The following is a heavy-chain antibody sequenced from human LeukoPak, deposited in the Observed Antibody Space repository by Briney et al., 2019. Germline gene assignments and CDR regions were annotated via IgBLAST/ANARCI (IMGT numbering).Heavy chain of an antibody. CDR2: ISSSGSTI. CDR3: ASKINRITIFGVVMEGAFDI. Sequence: GTLRLWCAAAGGTFSDYYMSWIRKAPGKGLEWVSYISSSGSTIYYADSVKGRFTISRDNAKNSLYLQMNSLRAEDTAVYYCASKINRITIFGVVMEGAFDIWGQGTMVTVSS. J-gene: IGHJ3*02. V-gene: IGHV3-11*01. D-gene: IGHD3-3*01. CDR1: GGTFSDYY.